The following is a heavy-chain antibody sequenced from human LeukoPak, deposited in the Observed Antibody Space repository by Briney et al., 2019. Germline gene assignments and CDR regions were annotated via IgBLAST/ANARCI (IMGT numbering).Heavy chain of an antibody. Sequence: GGSLRLSCAASGFTFSSYAMSWLRQAPGKGLEWVSAISGSGGSTYYADSVKGRFTISRDNSKNTLYLQMNSLRAEDTAVYYCAKDPGAVRGLYYYYYGMDVWGQGTTVTVSS. CDR1: GFTFSSYA. CDR2: ISGSGGST. D-gene: IGHD3-10*01. V-gene: IGHV3-23*01. CDR3: AKDPGAVRGLYYYYYGMDV. J-gene: IGHJ6*02.